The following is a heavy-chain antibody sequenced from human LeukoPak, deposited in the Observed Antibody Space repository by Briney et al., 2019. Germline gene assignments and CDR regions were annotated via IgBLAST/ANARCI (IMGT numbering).Heavy chain of an antibody. CDR2: IKPDGTEK. J-gene: IGHJ4*02. Sequence: PGGSLRLSCAASGFTFSYYWMPWVRQAPGKGLEWVANIKPDGTEKYYVDSVKGRFTISRDNAKNSLFLQLNSLRAEDTAVYYCVRDAGRGGDSDFWGQGTLVTVSS. CDR1: GFTFSYYW. V-gene: IGHV3-7*01. D-gene: IGHD3-10*01. CDR3: VRDAGRGGDSDF.